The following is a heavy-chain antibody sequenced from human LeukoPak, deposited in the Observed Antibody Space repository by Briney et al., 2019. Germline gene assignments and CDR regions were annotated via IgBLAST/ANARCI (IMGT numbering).Heavy chain of an antibody. V-gene: IGHV1-46*01. CDR2: INPSGGT. D-gene: IGHD6-13*01. Sequence: ASVKVSCKAPGYTFSMYNMHWVRQAPGQGLEWMGIINPSGGTSYAQKLQGRITMTRDTSTSTLYMELSSLRSEDTAVYHCAREGVAGTGLDFWGQGTLVTVSS. CDR3: AREGVAGTGLDF. J-gene: IGHJ4*02. CDR1: GYTFSMYN.